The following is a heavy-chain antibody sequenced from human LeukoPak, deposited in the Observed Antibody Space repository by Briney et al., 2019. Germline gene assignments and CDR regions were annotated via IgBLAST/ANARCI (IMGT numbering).Heavy chain of an antibody. V-gene: IGHV4-61*02. Sequence: SQTLSLTCTVSGGSISSGSYYWSWIRQPAGKGLEWIGRIYTSGSTNYNPSLKSRVTISVDTSKNQFSLKLSSVTAADTAVYYCAREKQLWAKTPITIFGVVTPYYFDYWGQGTLVTVSS. CDR2: IYTSGST. D-gene: IGHD3-3*01. CDR3: AREKQLWAKTPITIFGVVTPYYFDY. J-gene: IGHJ4*02. CDR1: GGSISSGSYY.